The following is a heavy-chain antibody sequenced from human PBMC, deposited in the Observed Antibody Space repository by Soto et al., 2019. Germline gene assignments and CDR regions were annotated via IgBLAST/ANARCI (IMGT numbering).Heavy chain of an antibody. V-gene: IGHV3-33*01. D-gene: IGHD3-10*02. CDR3: ARDIFGSLPDY. Sequence: QVQLVESGGGVVQPGRSLRLSCAASGFTFSSYGMHWVRQAPGKGLEWVAVIWYDGSNKYYADSVKGRFTISRDNSKNTLYLQMNSLRAEDTAVYYCARDIFGSLPDYWGQGTLVTVSS. J-gene: IGHJ4*02. CDR2: IWYDGSNK. CDR1: GFTFSSYG.